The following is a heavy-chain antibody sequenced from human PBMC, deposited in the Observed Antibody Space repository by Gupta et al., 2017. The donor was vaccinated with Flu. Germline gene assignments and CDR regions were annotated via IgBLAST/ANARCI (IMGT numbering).Heavy chain of an antibody. Sequence: EVQLLESGGGLVQRGGSLRLSCAASGFTFNIFAMAWVRQAPGKGLEWVAHIGGGGDTHYAASVKGRFTISRDNAKNTLYLQLNDLTVEDTAVYYCARDFYSQLLDALDLWGQGTLVTVSS. CDR2: IGGGGDT. CDR3: ARDFYSQLLDALDL. CDR1: GFTFNIFA. J-gene: IGHJ3*01. D-gene: IGHD2-2*01. V-gene: IGHV3-23*01.